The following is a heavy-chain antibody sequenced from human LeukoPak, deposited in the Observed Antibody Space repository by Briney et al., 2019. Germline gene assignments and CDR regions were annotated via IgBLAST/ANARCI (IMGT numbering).Heavy chain of an antibody. D-gene: IGHD3-22*01. J-gene: IGHJ5*02. CDR2: FDPEDGET. Sequence: ASVKVSCKVSGYTLTELSMHWVRQAPGKGLEWMGGFDPEDGETIYAQKFQGRVTMTEDTSTDTAYMELSSLRSEDTAVYYCATSKDYYDSNRSDPWGQGTLVTVSS. CDR1: GYTLTELS. CDR3: ATSKDYYDSNRSDP. V-gene: IGHV1-24*01.